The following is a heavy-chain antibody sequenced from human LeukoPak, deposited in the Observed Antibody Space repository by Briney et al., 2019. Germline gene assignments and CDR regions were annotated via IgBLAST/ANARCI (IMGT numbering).Heavy chain of an antibody. CDR1: GFTFSSYS. CDR3: ARDKLQWLVSH. CDR2: ISSSSSYI. J-gene: IGHJ4*02. V-gene: IGHV3-21*01. Sequence: GGSLRLSCAASGFTFSSYSMNWVRQAPGKGLEGVSSISSSSSYIYYADSVKGGFTISRDNAKNSLYLQMNSLRAEDTAVYYCARDKLQWLVSHWGQGTLVTVSS. D-gene: IGHD6-19*01.